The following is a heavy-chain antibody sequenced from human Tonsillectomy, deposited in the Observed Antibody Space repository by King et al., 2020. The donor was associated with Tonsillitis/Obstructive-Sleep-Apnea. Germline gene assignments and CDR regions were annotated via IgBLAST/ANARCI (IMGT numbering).Heavy chain of an antibody. Sequence: VQLVESGGGLVQPGGSLRLSCAASGFTFSTYWMHWVRQAPGKGLVWVSRINGDGSSTSYADXVKGRFTISRDNAKNTLYLQMNGLRADDTAVYFCATLXDXLTGYYSDYWGQXXLVTVSS. CDR2: INGDGSST. CDR1: GFTFSTYW. D-gene: IGHD3-9*01. CDR3: ATLXDXLTGYYSDY. J-gene: IGHJ4*02. V-gene: IGHV3-74*01.